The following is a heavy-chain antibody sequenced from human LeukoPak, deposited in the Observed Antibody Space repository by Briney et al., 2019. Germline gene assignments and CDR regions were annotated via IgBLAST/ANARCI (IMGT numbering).Heavy chain of an antibody. D-gene: IGHD3-22*01. V-gene: IGHV4-59*08. CDR2: IYYSGST. Sequence: SETLSLTCTASGGSISSYYWSWIRQPPGKGLEWIGYIYYSGSTNYNPSLKSRVTISVDTSKNQFSLKLSSVTAADTAVYYCARHGRPLDYYDTYFDYWGQGTLVTVSS. J-gene: IGHJ4*02. CDR1: GGSISSYY. CDR3: ARHGRPLDYYDTYFDY.